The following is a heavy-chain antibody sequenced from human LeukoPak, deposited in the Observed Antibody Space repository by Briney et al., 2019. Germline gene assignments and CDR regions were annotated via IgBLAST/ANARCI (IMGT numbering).Heavy chain of an antibody. J-gene: IGHJ4*02. V-gene: IGHV3-23*01. CDR1: GFTFSSYV. CDR2: ISGSGGST. Sequence: GGSLRLSCAASGFTFSSYVMNWVRQAPGKGLEWVSTISGSGGSTYYADSVKGRFTISRDNSKDTLYLEMNSLRAEDTAIYYCAKESSSGYFNWGQGTLVSVSS. D-gene: IGHD3-22*01. CDR3: AKESSSGYFN.